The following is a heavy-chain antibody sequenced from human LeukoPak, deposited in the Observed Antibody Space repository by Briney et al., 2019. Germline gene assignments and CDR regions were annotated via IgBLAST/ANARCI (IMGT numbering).Heavy chain of an antibody. Sequence: GGSLRLSCAASAFTVSSNYMSWVRHAAGRGLEWVSVIYSGGSTYYADSVKGRFTISRDNSKNTLYLQMNSLRAEDTAVYYCARDLDGVTTDYWGQGTLVTVSS. D-gene: IGHD4-17*01. CDR3: ARDLDGVTTDY. CDR1: AFTVSSNY. V-gene: IGHV3-53*01. J-gene: IGHJ4*02. CDR2: IYSGGST.